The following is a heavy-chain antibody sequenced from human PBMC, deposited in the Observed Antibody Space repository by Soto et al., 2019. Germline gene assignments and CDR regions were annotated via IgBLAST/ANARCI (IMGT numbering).Heavy chain of an antibody. CDR1: GYTFTSYA. V-gene: IGHV1-3*01. D-gene: IGHD3-3*01. Sequence: ASVKVSCKASGYTFTSYAMHWVRQAPGQRLEWMGWINAGNGNTKYSQKFQGRVTITRDTSASTAYMELSSLRSEDTAVYYCARDQFYDCWSGYYHWFDPWGQGALVTVSS. CDR3: ARDQFYDCWSGYYHWFDP. CDR2: INAGNGNT. J-gene: IGHJ5*02.